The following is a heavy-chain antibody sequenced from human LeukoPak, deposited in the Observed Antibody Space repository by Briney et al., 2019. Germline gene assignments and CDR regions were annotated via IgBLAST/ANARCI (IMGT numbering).Heavy chain of an antibody. Sequence: GESLKISCKGSGXSFTSYCIGWVRQMPGKGVEWMGIIYPGDSDTRYSPSFQGQVTISADKSISTAYLQWSSLKASDTAMYYCARIIVGATKDAFDIWGQGTMVTVSS. D-gene: IGHD1-26*01. J-gene: IGHJ3*02. CDR1: GXSFTSYC. V-gene: IGHV5-51*01. CDR3: ARIIVGATKDAFDI. CDR2: IYPGDSDT.